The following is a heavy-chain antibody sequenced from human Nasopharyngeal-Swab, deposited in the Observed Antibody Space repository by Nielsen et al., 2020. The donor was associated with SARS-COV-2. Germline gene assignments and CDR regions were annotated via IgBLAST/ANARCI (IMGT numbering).Heavy chain of an antibody. D-gene: IGHD2-2*01. CDR3: ARVRLGGRYCSSTSCYGWGFDP. Sequence: WVRQAPGQRLEWMGWINAGNGNTKYSQKFQGRVTITRDTSASTAYMELSSLRSEDTAVYYYARVRLGGRYCSSTSCYGWGFDPWGQGTLVTVSS. V-gene: IGHV1-3*01. J-gene: IGHJ5*02. CDR2: INAGNGNT.